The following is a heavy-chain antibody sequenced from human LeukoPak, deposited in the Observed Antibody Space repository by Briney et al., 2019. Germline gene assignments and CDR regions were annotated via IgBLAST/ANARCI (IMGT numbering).Heavy chain of an antibody. J-gene: IGHJ3*02. V-gene: IGHV4-4*07. CDR1: GGSISTYY. CDR3: ARLPGGDSSSVVAFDI. D-gene: IGHD2-21*02. Sequence: SETLSLTCAVSGGSISTYYWSWIRQPAGKGLEWIGRIYTSGSTNYNPSLKSRVTMSVDTSKNQFSLNLRSVTAADTAVYYCARLPGGDSSSVVAFDIWCQGTMVNVNS. CDR2: IYTSGST.